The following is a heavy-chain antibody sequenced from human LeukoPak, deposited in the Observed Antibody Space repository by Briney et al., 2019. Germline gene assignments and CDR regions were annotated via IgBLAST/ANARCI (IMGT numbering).Heavy chain of an antibody. J-gene: IGHJ6*03. CDR2: INPNSGGT. Sequence: ASVKVSCKASGYTLTGYYMHWVRQAPGQGLEWMGWINPNSGGTNYAQKFQGRVTMTRDTSISTAYMELSRLRSDDTAVYYCAKGNYYGSGVFYYYYMDVWGKGTTVTISS. V-gene: IGHV1-2*02. D-gene: IGHD3-10*01. CDR3: AKGNYYGSGVFYYYYMDV. CDR1: GYTLTGYY.